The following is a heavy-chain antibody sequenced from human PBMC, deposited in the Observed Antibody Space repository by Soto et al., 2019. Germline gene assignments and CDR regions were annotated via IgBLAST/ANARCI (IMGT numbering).Heavy chain of an antibody. Sequence: QVPLVQSGGEVTRPGASVRVSCKASGYTFNSYGISWVRQAPGQGLEWMGWISSYNGHTDYARKFQGRGAMTTDIATNTVSMELRDRRSDDTAVYYCASGRSGAARDFDNWGQGTLVTVSS. CDR1: GYTFNSYG. CDR3: ASGRSGAARDFDN. CDR2: ISSYNGHT. V-gene: IGHV1-18*01. J-gene: IGHJ4*02. D-gene: IGHD3-3*01.